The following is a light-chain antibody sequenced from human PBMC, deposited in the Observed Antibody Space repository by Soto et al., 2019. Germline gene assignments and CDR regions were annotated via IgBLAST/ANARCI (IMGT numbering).Light chain of an antibody. V-gene: IGKV1-5*03. Sequence: DIPMTQSPSTLSASVGDTVNITCRASQSTSTWLAWYQQKPGKAPKILIYKASTLETGVPSRFSGSGSGTDFTLTITSLQPDDFATYFCQQYNGYPFTFGQGTKLDIK. J-gene: IGKJ2*01. CDR2: KAS. CDR3: QQYNGYPFT. CDR1: QSTSTW.